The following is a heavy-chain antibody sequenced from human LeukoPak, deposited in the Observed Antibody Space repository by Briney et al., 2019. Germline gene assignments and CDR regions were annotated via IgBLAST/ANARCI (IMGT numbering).Heavy chain of an antibody. CDR3: ARDLCSGGTCYPDY. CDR2: IYSGGST. D-gene: IGHD2-15*01. CDR1: GFTVSSNY. J-gene: IGHJ4*02. Sequence: GGSLRLSCAASGFTVSSNYMSWVRQAPGKGLEWVSVIYSGGSTCYADSVKGRFTISRDNSKNTLYLQINSLRAEDTAVYYCARDLCSGGTCYPDYWGQGTLVTVSS. V-gene: IGHV3-66*01.